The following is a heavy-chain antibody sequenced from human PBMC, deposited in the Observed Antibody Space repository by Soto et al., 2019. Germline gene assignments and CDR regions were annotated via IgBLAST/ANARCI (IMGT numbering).Heavy chain of an antibody. D-gene: IGHD3-3*01. J-gene: IGHJ5*02. CDR3: ARSPRFLEWFDNWFDP. CDR1: GGTFSSYA. Sequence: GASVKVSCKASGGTFSSYAISWVRQAPGQGLEWMGGIIPIFGTANYAQKFQGRVTITADKSTSTAYMELSSLRSEDTAVYYCARSPRFLEWFDNWFDPWGQGTLVTVSS. V-gene: IGHV1-69*06. CDR2: IIPIFGTA.